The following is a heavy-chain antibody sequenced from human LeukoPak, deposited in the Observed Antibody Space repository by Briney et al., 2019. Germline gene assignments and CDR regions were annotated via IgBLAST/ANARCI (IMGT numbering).Heavy chain of an antibody. D-gene: IGHD4-17*01. CDR1: GFSFFRYG. CDR2: ISDDRRRK. V-gene: IGHV3-30*18. J-gene: IGHJ4*02. CDR3: AKRASDYGDYVSYFDY. Sequence: PGGSLRLSCAAPGFSFFRYGMYWVRQAPRKGREWVGVISDDRRRKDYADSVKGRFTISRDNSKDTLYLQMNSLRAEDTAVYYCAKRASDYGDYVSYFDYWGQGTLVTVSS.